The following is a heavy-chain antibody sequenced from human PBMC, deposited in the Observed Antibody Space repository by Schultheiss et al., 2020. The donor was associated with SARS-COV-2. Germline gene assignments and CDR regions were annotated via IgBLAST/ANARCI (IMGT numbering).Heavy chain of an antibody. CDR2: ISYDGSNK. J-gene: IGHJ4*02. Sequence: GGSLRLSCAASGFTFSSYGMHWVRQAPGKGLEWVAVISYDGSNKYYADSVKGRFTISRDNAKNSLYLQMNSLRAEDTALYYCAKTYYYDSSGYYFFDYWGQGTLVTVSS. CDR3: AKTYYYDSSGYYFFDY. V-gene: IGHV3-30*18. CDR1: GFTFSSYG. D-gene: IGHD3-22*01.